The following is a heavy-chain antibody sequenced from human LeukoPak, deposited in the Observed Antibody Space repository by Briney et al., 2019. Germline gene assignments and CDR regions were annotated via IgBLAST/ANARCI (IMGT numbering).Heavy chain of an antibody. J-gene: IGHJ4*02. D-gene: IGHD5-18*01. CDR3: ARHVVDTAMVNYFDY. CDR2: IYYSGSI. Sequence: KPSETLSLTCTVSGGSISSSSYYWGWIRQPPGKGLEWIGSIYYSGSIDYNPSLKSRVTISVDTSKNQFSLKLSSVTAADTAVCYCARHVVDTAMVNYFDYWGQGTLVTVSS. V-gene: IGHV4-39*01. CDR1: GGSISSSSYY.